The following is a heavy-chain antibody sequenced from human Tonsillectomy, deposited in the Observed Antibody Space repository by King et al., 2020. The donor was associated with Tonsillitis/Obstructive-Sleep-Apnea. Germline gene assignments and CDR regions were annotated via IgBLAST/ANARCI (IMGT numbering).Heavy chain of an antibody. D-gene: IGHD3-3*01. CDR2: IYWDDDK. CDR3: AHSPEYDFWSGFPKDWFDP. J-gene: IGHJ5*02. CDR1: GFSLSTSGVG. Sequence: TLKESGPTLVKPTQTLTLTCTFSGFSLSTSGVGVGWIRQPPGKALEWLALIYWDDDKRYSPYLKSRLTITKDTSKNQVVLTMTNMDPVDTATYYCAHSPEYDFWSGFPKDWFDPWGQGTLVTVSS. V-gene: IGHV2-5*02.